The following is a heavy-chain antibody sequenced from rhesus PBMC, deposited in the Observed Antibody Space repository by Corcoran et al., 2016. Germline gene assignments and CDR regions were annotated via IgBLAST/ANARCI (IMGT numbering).Heavy chain of an antibody. Sequence: QVQLQESGPGLVKPSETLSLTCTVSGGSISDSYSWSWIRQPPGKGLEWMGRNYGSGGSPNSNPSPRSRVTSSRDTARNQFSLKLSSVTAADTAVYYCARSTEVIVYWGQGVLVTVSS. J-gene: IGHJ4*01. V-gene: IGHV4-106*01. CDR2: NYGSGGSP. D-gene: IGHD3-34*01. CDR3: ARSTEVIVY. CDR1: GGSISDSYS.